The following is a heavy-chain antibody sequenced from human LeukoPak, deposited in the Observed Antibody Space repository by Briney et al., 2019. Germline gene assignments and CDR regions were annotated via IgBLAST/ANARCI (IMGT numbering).Heavy chain of an antibody. CDR1: GFTFSSYS. CDR3: ARSVKRGVFDY. V-gene: IGHV3-48*04. J-gene: IGHJ4*02. Sequence: SGGSLRLSCAASGFTFSSYSMNWVRQAPGKGLEWVSYISGSSSTIYYADSVKGRFTISRDNAKNSLYLQMNSLRAEDTAVYYCARSVKRGVFDYWGQGTLVTVSS. CDR2: ISGSSSTI. D-gene: IGHD3-10*01.